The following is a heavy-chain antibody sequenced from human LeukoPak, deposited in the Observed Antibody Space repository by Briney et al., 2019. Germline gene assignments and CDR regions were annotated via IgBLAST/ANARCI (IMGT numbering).Heavy chain of an antibody. J-gene: IGHJ4*02. Sequence: PGGSLRLSCAASGFTFSSYSMNWVRQAPGKGLEWVSYISSSSSTIYYADSVKGRFPISRDNAKNSLYLQMNSLRAEDTAVYYCARVVHTPQLCYFDYWGQGTLVTVSS. V-gene: IGHV3-48*01. CDR2: ISSSSSTI. CDR1: GFTFSSYS. D-gene: IGHD2-15*01. CDR3: ARVVHTPQLCYFDY.